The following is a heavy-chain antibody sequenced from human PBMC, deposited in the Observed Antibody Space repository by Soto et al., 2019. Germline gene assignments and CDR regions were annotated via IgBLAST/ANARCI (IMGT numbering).Heavy chain of an antibody. D-gene: IGHD3-10*01. CDR3: ARGVYYGSGSYWAPDYYYGMDV. CDR1: GGSFSGYY. J-gene: IGHJ6*02. Sequence: SETMSLTCAVYGGSFSGYYWSWIRQPPGKGLEWIGEINHSGSTNYNPSLKSRVTISVDTSKNQFSLKLSSVTAADTAVYYCARGVYYGSGSYWAPDYYYGMDVWGQGTTVTVS. CDR2: INHSGST. V-gene: IGHV4-34*01.